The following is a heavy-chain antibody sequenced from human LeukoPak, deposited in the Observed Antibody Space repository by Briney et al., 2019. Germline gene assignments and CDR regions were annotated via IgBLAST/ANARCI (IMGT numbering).Heavy chain of an antibody. D-gene: IGHD6-13*01. J-gene: IGHJ4*02. CDR3: ARVGGSSWPFDY. CDR2: IYYSGNT. CDR1: GDSISIHY. V-gene: IGHV4-59*11. Sequence: SETLSLTCTVSGDSISIHYWTWIRQPPGKGLEWIGYIYYSGNTNYNPSLKSRVTISLDTSKNQFSLKLNSVTAADTAVYYCARVGGSSWPFDYWGQGTLVTVSS.